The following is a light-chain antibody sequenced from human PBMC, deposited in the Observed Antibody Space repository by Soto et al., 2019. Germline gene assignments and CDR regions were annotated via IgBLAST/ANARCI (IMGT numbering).Light chain of an antibody. CDR3: QQYFSRPPYT. J-gene: IGKJ2*01. CDR2: WAS. V-gene: IGKV4-1*01. CDR1: QNLLFSSNNKNY. Sequence: DIVLTQSPDSLTVSVGERATINCKSSQNLLFSSNNKNYLAWYQQKPGQPPKLLIYWASTRESGVPDRFSGSGSGTYFTLTITSLQAEDVAVYYCQQYFSRPPYTFGQGTKLEIK.